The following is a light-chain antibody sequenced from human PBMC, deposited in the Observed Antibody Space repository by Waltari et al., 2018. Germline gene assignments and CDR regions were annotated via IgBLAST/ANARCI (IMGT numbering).Light chain of an antibody. CDR1: SSDIGNYNF. CDR3: CSYVDTTSWL. Sequence: QSALTQPASVSGSPGQSITISCTGTSSDIGNYNFVSWYQHQPGQAPKLVIYDVSARPSGVSNRFSGSKSGNTASLTISGLQPEDEADYYCCSYVDTTSWLFGGETKLTVL. CDR2: DVS. V-gene: IGLV2-23*02. J-gene: IGLJ3*02.